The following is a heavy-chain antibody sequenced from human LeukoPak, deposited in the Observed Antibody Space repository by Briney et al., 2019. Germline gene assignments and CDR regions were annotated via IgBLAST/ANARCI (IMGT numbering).Heavy chain of an antibody. J-gene: IGHJ4*02. CDR3: ARVWGSSRPHDY. CDR1: GFTFSSYW. Sequence: GGSLRLSCAASGFTFSSYWMHWVRQAPGKGLVWVSRINTDGSNTSYADSVKGRFTISRDNAKNTLYLQMNSLRAEDTAVYYCARVWGSSRPHDYGGQGTLVTVSS. D-gene: IGHD6-13*01. V-gene: IGHV3-74*01. CDR2: INTDGSNT.